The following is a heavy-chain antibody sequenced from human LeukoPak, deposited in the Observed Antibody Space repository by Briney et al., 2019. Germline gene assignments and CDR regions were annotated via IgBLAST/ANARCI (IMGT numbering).Heavy chain of an antibody. J-gene: IGHJ4*02. CDR1: GYTFNNHG. V-gene: IGHV1-18*01. D-gene: IGHD6-19*01. CDR2: VSCFNGDT. CDR3: ARDPTNTSGRYAYFDF. Sequence: ASVKVSRKASGYTFNNHGISWVRQAPGQGLEWMGWVSCFNGDTHYAQKFQGRVTMTRDTSTTTAYMELRSLRSDDTALYYCARDPTNTSGRYAYFDFWGQGTLVTVSS.